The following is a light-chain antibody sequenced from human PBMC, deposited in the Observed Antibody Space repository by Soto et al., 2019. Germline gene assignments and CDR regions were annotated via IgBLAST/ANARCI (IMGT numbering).Light chain of an antibody. CDR2: EVS. Sequence: QSALTQPPSASGSPGQSVTISCTGTSSDVGGYKFVSWYQQHPGKAPKLMIYEVSKRPSGVPDRFSGSKSGNTASLTVSGLLAEDEADYYCSSYAGSNNWVFGGGTKLTVL. CDR1: SSDVGGYKF. CDR3: SSYAGSNNWV. V-gene: IGLV2-8*01. J-gene: IGLJ3*02.